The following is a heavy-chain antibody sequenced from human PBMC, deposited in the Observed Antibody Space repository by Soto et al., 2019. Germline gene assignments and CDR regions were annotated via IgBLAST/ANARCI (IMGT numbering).Heavy chain of an antibody. D-gene: IGHD6-6*01. Sequence: GASVKVSCKASGGTFSSYAISWVRQAPGQGLEWMGGIIPIFGTANYAQKFQGRVTITADESTSTAYMELSSLRSEDTAVYYCARDLGYSSSYYYYGMDVWGQGPTVTVSS. CDR1: GGTFSSYA. V-gene: IGHV1-69*13. J-gene: IGHJ6*02. CDR2: IIPIFGTA. CDR3: ARDLGYSSSYYYYGMDV.